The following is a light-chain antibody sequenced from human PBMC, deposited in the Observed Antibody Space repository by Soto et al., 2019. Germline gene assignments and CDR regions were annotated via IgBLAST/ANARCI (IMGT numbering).Light chain of an antibody. CDR2: DAS. CDR3: QHRATWPLT. J-gene: IGKJ4*01. Sequence: EIVLTQSPATLSLSPGERATLSCRASQTVSSYLAWYQHKPGQAPRLLIYDASNRATGFPTRFSGSGSGTDFTLTICSLEPEDLAVYYCQHRATWPLTFGGGTKVEIK. CDR1: QTVSSY. V-gene: IGKV3-11*01.